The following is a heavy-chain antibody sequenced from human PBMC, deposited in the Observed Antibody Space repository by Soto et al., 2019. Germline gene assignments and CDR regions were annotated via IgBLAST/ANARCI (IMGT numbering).Heavy chain of an antibody. CDR3: AREEVAHYYYYYYGMDV. J-gene: IGHJ6*02. D-gene: IGHD5-12*01. Sequence: SETLSLTCAVYGGSFSGYYWSWIRQPPGKGLEWIGEINHSGSTNYNPSLKSRVTISVDTSKNQFSLKLSSVTAEDTAVYYCAREEVAHYYYYYYGMDVWGQGTTVTVSS. CDR2: INHSGST. CDR1: GGSFSGYY. V-gene: IGHV4-34*01.